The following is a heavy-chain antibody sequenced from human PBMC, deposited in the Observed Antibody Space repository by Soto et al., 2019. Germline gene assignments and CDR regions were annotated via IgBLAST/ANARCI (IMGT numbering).Heavy chain of an antibody. Sequence: QVQLVQSGAEVKKPGSSVKVSCKASGGTFSSYAISWVRQAPGQGLEWMGGNIPIFGTAHYAQKFQGRVTITADQSPSTAYIELSSMRSEEPAVYYCARGGAGCSSTSFYKERYNWFDPWGQVTLVTVSS. CDR2: NIPIFGTA. CDR1: GGTFSSYA. V-gene: IGHV1-69*01. D-gene: IGHD2-2*02. CDR3: ARGGAGCSSTSFYKERYNWFDP. J-gene: IGHJ5*02.